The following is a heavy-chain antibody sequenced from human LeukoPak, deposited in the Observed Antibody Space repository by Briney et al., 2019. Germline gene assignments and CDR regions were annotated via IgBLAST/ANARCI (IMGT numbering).Heavy chain of an antibody. Sequence: PSETLSLTCTVSGGSISSSTYYWGWIRQPPGKGLQWIGSLYYSGRTYYNPSLKSRVTISVDTSKNQFSLKLSSVTAADTAVYYCARELPWQLVVFDYWGQGTLVTVSS. V-gene: IGHV4-39*07. D-gene: IGHD6-6*01. CDR1: GGSISSSTYY. J-gene: IGHJ4*02. CDR2: LYYSGRT. CDR3: ARELPWQLVVFDY.